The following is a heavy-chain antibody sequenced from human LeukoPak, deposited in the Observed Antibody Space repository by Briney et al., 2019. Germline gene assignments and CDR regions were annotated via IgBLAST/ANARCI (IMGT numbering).Heavy chain of an antibody. CDR1: GYTFTTYG. D-gene: IGHD6-19*01. V-gene: IGHV1-18*01. CDR2: ISAYSGHT. J-gene: IGHJ4*02. Sequence: GASVTVSCTASGYTFTTYGISWVRQAPGQGLEWMGWISAYSGHTNYAQNLQGRVTMTTDTSTSTAYMELRSLRSDDTAVYYRARDKDMGAVAGTFDYWGQGTLVTVSS. CDR3: ARDKDMGAVAGTFDY.